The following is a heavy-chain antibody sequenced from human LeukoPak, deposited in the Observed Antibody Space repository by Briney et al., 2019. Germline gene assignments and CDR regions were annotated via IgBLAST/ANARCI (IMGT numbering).Heavy chain of an antibody. CDR3: AREAYYYDSSGYYYTFDY. CDR1: GGSISSYF. Sequence: SETLSLTCTVSGGSISSYFWSWLRQPPGKGLEWIGYIYYSGSTNYNPSLKSRVTISVDTSKNQFSLKLSSVTAADTAVYYCAREAYYYDSSGYYYTFDYWGQGTLVTVSS. CDR2: IYYSGST. D-gene: IGHD3-22*01. J-gene: IGHJ4*02. V-gene: IGHV4-59*01.